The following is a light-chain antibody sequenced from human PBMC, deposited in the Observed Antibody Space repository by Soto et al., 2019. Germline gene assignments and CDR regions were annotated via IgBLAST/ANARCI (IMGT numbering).Light chain of an antibody. CDR1: QSVTNS. CDR3: QQHISWPLT. Sequence: EIVLTQSPATLPLSPGEKATLSCRASQSVTNSLAWYQQKPGQAPRLLVYEASNRATGIPTRFSGSGSGTDFTLTISNLEPEDFAVYYCQQHISWPLTFGGGTKVEIK. CDR2: EAS. V-gene: IGKV3-11*01. J-gene: IGKJ4*01.